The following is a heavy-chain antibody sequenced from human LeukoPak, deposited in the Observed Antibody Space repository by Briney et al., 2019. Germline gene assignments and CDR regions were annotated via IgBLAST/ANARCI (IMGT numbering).Heavy chain of an antibody. V-gene: IGHV3-23*01. CDR3: AKDSCSSTSCYSDY. Sequence: GGSLRLSCAASGFTFSSYAMSWVRQAPGKGLEWVSAISGSGGSTYYADSVKGRFTISRDNSKNTLYLQMNSLRAEDTAVCYCAKDSCSSTSCYSDYWGQGTLVTVSS. CDR1: GFTFSSYA. D-gene: IGHD2-2*01. CDR2: ISGSGGST. J-gene: IGHJ4*02.